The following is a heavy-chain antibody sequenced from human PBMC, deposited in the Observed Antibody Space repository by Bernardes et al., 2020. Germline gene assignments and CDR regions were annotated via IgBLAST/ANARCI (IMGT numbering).Heavy chain of an antibody. D-gene: IGHD3-10*01. CDR3: ARDYGSGTGMDV. Sequence: ASVKVSCKASGYTFTGLYMHWVRQAPGQGLEWMGRINPNSGGTNYAQKFQGRVTMTRDTSISTAYMDLSRLGFDDTAIYYCARDYGSGTGMDVWGKGTTVTVSS. V-gene: IGHV1-2*06. CDR1: GYTFTGLY. J-gene: IGHJ6*04. CDR2: INPNSGGT.